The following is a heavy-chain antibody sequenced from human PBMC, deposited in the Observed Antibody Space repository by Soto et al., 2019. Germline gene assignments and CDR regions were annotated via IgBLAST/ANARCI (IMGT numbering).Heavy chain of an antibody. CDR1: GYTFSNYG. D-gene: IGHD2-15*01. CDR2: ISGYNGNT. J-gene: IGHJ4*02. V-gene: IGHV1-18*01. CDR3: ARDERRYCSGDSCYGYFDY. Sequence: ASVKVSCKASGYTFSNYGVSWVRQAPGQGLEWMGWISGYNGNTKYAQRVQGRVTMTTDTSTSTAYMEMRSLRSDDTAVYYCARDERRYCSGDSCYGYFDYWGRGTLVTVSS.